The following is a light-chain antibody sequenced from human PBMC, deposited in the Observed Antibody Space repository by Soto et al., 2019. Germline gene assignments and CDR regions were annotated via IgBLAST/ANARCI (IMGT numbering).Light chain of an antibody. V-gene: IGKV3-15*01. CDR3: QQYHNWPLT. CDR1: QSVSSN. CDR2: SAS. J-gene: IGKJ4*01. Sequence: EVVMTQSPATLSLSPGERATLSCRASQSVSSNLAWYQQKPGQAPRLLIYSASTRATGIPARFSGSGSGTEVTLTISSLQSEDFAVYYCQQYHNWPLTFGGGTKVEIK.